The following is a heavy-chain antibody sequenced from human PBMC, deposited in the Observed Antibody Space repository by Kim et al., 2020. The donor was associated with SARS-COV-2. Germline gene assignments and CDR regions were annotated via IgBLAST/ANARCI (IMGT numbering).Heavy chain of an antibody. D-gene: IGHD3-16*02. J-gene: IGHJ5*02. Sequence: GGSLRLSCAASGFTFSSYAMHWVRQAPGKGLEWVAVISYDGSNKYYADSVKGRFTISRDNSKNTLYLQMNSLRAEDTAVYYCARGTEYDYVWGSYRLSWFDPWGQGTLVTVSS. CDR1: GFTFSSYA. V-gene: IGHV3-30*04. CDR3: ARGTEYDYVWGSYRLSWFDP. CDR2: ISYDGSNK.